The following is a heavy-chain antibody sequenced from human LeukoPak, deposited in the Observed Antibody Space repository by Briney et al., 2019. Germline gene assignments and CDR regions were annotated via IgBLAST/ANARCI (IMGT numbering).Heavy chain of an antibody. CDR3: ARDRITVTTMGYYYYGMDV. J-gene: IGHJ6*02. CDR1: GYSFTSYW. V-gene: IGHV5-51*01. Sequence: GAYLKISCKGSGYSFTSYWYGWLRQLPGKGLESLGIIYPGDSDTRYSPSFQGQVTISADNIISNAYLQWSSLKASDTAMYYCARDRITVTTMGYYYYGMDVWGQGTTVTVSS. CDR2: IYPGDSDT. D-gene: IGHD4-17*01.